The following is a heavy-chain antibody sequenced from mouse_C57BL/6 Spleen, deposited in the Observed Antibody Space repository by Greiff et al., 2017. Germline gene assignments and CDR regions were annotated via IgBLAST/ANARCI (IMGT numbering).Heavy chain of an antibody. CDR1: GYTFTGYW. J-gene: IGHJ3*01. CDR3: ESYSSGHSWFAY. D-gene: IGHD3-2*02. V-gene: IGHV1-9*01. CDR2: ILPGSGST. Sequence: QVQLKQSGAELMKPGASVKLSCKATGYTFTGYWIEWVKQRPGHGLEWIGEILPGSGSTNYNEKFKGKATFTEDTSSNTAYMQLSSLTTEDSAIXDCESYSSGHSWFAYWGQGTLVTVSA.